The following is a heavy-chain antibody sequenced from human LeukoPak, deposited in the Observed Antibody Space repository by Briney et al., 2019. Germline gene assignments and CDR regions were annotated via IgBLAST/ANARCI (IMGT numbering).Heavy chain of an antibody. CDR1: GGSINSYY. CDR2: MYYSGGT. V-gene: IGHV4-59*01. J-gene: IGHJ4*02. D-gene: IGHD5-24*01. CDR3: TRRCKDAYTLYCFDY. Sequence: SETLSLTGTVSGGSINSYYWSWIRQPPGKGLEWIGHMYYSGGTNYNPSLKSRVTISVDTSKNQFSLKLSSVTAADTAVYYCTRRCKDAYTLYCFDYWGQGTLVTVSS.